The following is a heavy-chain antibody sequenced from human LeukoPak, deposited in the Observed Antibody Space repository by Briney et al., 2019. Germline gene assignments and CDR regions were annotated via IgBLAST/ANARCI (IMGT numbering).Heavy chain of an antibody. D-gene: IGHD5-18*01. CDR2: MKEDGSEI. J-gene: IGHJ5*02. CDR1: GFTISTST. CDR3: AGGGYSYFAS. Sequence: PGGSLRLSCAASGFTISTSTMSWVRQAPGKGLEWVAKMKEDGSEISYVDSVKGRFTISRDNAKNLMFLQMNSLRAEDTAVYYCAGGGYSYFASWGQGTLVTVSS. V-gene: IGHV3-7*01.